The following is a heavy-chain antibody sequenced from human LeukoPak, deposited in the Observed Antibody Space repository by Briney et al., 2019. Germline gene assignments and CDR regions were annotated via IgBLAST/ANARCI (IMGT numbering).Heavy chain of an antibody. CDR3: ARDLSYSSSSGGSFDY. CDR1: GFTFSSYW. V-gene: IGHV3-7*05. D-gene: IGHD6-6*01. CDR2: IKEDGSEK. J-gene: IGHJ4*02. Sequence: GGSLRLSCAASGFTFSSYWMSWVRQDPGKGLEWVANIKEDGSEKYYVDSVKDRFTISRDNAKNSLYLQMDNLRAEDTAVYYCARDLSYSSSSGGSFDYWGQGTLVTVSS.